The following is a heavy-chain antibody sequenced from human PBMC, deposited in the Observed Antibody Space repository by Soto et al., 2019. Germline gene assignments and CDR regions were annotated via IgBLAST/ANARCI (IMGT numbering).Heavy chain of an antibody. V-gene: IGHV3-23*01. Sequence: ETLSLTCTVSGGSSSSSSYYWGWIRQPPGKGLEWVSAISGSGGSTYYADSVKGRFTISRDNSKNTLYLQMNSLRAEDTAVYYCAKCLTFYYYGMDVWGQGTTVTVSS. J-gene: IGHJ6*02. D-gene: IGHD3-16*01. CDR1: GGSSSSSSYY. CDR2: ISGSGGST. CDR3: AKCLTFYYYGMDV.